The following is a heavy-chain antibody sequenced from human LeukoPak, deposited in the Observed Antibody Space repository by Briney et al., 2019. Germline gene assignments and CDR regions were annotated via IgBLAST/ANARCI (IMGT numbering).Heavy chain of an antibody. V-gene: IGHV4-34*01. Sequence: PSETLSLTCAVYGGSFRGYYWSWIRQPPGKGLEWIGEINHSGSTNYNPSLKSRVTISVDTSKNQFSLKLSSVTAADTAVYYCARALGATPYFDYWGQGTLVTVSS. CDR2: INHSGST. D-gene: IGHD1-26*01. CDR1: GGSFRGYY. CDR3: ARALGATPYFDY. J-gene: IGHJ4*02.